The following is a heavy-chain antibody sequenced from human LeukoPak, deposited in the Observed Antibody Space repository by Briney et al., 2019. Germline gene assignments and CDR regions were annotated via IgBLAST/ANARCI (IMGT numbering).Heavy chain of an antibody. V-gene: IGHV1-69*05. J-gene: IGHJ5*02. CDR2: IIPIFGTA. CDR3: AEHGSGSYYNVWFDP. CDR1: GGTFSSYA. D-gene: IGHD3-10*01. Sequence: SVKVSCKASGGTFSSYAISWVRQAPGQGLEWMGGIIPIFGTANYAQKFQGRVTITTDESTSTAYMELSSLRSEDTAVYYCAEHGSGSYYNVWFDPWGQGTLVTVSS.